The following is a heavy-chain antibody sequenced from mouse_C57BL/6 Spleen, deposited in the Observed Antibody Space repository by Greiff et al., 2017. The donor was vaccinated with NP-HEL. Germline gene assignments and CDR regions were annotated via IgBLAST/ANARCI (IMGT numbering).Heavy chain of an antibody. D-gene: IGHD2-1*01. J-gene: IGHJ3*01. Sequence: VHVKQSGPELVKPGASVKISCKASGYSFTDYNMNWVKQSNGKSLEWIGVINPNYGTTSYNQKFKGKATLTVDQSSSTAYMQLNSLTSEDSAVYYCARSDGNSGDWFAYWGQGTLVTVSA. V-gene: IGHV1-39*01. CDR2: INPNYGTT. CDR1: GYSFTDYN. CDR3: ARSDGNSGDWFAY.